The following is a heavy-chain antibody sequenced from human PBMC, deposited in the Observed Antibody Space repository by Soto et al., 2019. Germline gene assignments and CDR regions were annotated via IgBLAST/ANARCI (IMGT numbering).Heavy chain of an antibody. CDR3: ARDQAVPAAMTYYYGMAV. CDR2: ISAYNGNT. V-gene: IGHV1-18*01. D-gene: IGHD2-2*01. Sequence: QVQLVQSGAEVKKPGASVKVSCKASGYTFTSYGISWVRQAPGQGLEWMGWISAYNGNTNYAQKLQGRVTMTKDTYTSTAEMELRSLSSDATAVYYWARDQAVPAAMTYYYGMAVGGQGTTVTVSS. CDR1: GYTFTSYG. J-gene: IGHJ6*02.